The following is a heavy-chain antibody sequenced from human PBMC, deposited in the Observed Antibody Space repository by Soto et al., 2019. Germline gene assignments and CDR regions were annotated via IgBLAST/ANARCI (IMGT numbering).Heavy chain of an antibody. CDR1: GFSLTKSGVG. J-gene: IGHJ5*01. V-gene: IGHV2-5*02. Sequence: QITLKESGPTLVEPTQTPTLTCSFSGFSLTKSGVGVGWFRQAPGKALECLGIIYWDDDRRYNPSLKTRLTIKKDTSKTQVVLTITYMEPVDTGTYHCAHRVTYSVYWDVGWFASWGQGTPVTVS. D-gene: IGHD1-1*01. CDR2: IYWDDDR. CDR3: AHRVTYSVYWDVGWFAS.